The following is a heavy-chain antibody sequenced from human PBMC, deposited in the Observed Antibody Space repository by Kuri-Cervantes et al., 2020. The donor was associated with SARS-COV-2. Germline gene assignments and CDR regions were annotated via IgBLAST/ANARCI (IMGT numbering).Heavy chain of an antibody. CDR1: GGSISSGDYY. V-gene: IGHV4-39*01. J-gene: IGHJ5*02. CDR2: IYYSGST. D-gene: IGHD3-3*01. CDR3: ARQMLSSITIFGVVITRNWFDP. Sequence: SETLSLTCTVSGGSISSGDYYWSWIRQPPGKGLEWIGSIYYSGSTYYNPSVKSRVTISVDTSKNQFSLKLSSLTAADTAVYYCARQMLSSITIFGVVITRNWFDPWGQGTLVTVSS.